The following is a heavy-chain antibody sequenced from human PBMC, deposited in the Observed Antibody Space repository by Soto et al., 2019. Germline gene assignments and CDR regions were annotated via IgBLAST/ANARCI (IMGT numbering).Heavy chain of an antibody. CDR1: GGSFSGYY. Sequence: SETLSLTCAVYGGSFSGYYWSWIRQPPGKGLEWIGEISHSGSTNYNPSLKSRVTISVDTSKNQFSLKLSSVTAADTAVYYCARGPINNYDFSSGYLIPNNWFDPWGQGTLVTVSS. D-gene: IGHD3-3*01. CDR2: ISHSGST. V-gene: IGHV4-34*01. J-gene: IGHJ5*02. CDR3: ARGPINNYDFSSGYLIPNNWFDP.